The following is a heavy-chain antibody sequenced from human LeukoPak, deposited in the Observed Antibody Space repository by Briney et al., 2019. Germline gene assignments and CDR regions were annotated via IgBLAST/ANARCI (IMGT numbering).Heavy chain of an antibody. V-gene: IGHV3-66*01. Sequence: GGSLRLSCAASGFTVSSTYISWVRQAPGKGLEWVSVIYSGGSTYYADSVKGRFTISRDNSKNMLYLQMNSLRAEDTAVYYCARDSLAADAFDIWGQGTMVTVSS. CDR1: GFTVSSTY. CDR2: IYSGGST. CDR3: ARDSLAADAFDI. J-gene: IGHJ3*02.